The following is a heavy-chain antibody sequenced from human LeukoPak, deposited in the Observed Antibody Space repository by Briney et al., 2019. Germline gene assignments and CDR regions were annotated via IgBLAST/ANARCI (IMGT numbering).Heavy chain of an antibody. D-gene: IGHD2-2*01. CDR2: ISSGGSTT. CDR1: GFTFSTYE. CDR3: ARRYCSSTSCTLDY. J-gene: IGHJ4*02. Sequence: GGSLRLSCAASGFTFSTYEMNWVRRAPGRGLEWVSYISSGGSTTYYADSVKGRLTISRDNAKNSLYLQMNNLRGDDTAVYYCARRYCSSTSCTLDYWGQGTQVTVSS. V-gene: IGHV3-48*03.